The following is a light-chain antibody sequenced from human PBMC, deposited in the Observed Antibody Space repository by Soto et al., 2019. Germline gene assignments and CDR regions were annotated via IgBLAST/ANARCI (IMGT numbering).Light chain of an antibody. CDR1: TRDIGTYNY. CDR3: NSYTVRSTWV. V-gene: IGLV2-14*01. CDR2: EVS. J-gene: IGLJ3*02. Sequence: QSALTQPASVSGSPGQSITISCSGRTRDIGTYNYVSWYQHHPGKAPKLIIYEVSNRPSGVSNRFSGSKSGNTASLTISGLQAEDEADYYCNSYTVRSTWVFGGGTKLTVL.